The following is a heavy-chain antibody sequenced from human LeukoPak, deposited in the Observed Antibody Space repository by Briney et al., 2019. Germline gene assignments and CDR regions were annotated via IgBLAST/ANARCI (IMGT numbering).Heavy chain of an antibody. CDR3: ARDYRRFGIYYFDY. J-gene: IGHJ4*02. CDR2: ISSSSSYI. Sequence: GWALSLSCAASGFTFDDYGMSWVRQAPGKGLEGVSSISSSSSYIYYADSVKGRFTISRDNAKNSLYLQMNSLRAEDTAVYYCARDYRRFGIYYFDYWGQGTLVTVSS. V-gene: IGHV3-21*01. CDR1: GFTFDDYG. D-gene: IGHD3-10*01.